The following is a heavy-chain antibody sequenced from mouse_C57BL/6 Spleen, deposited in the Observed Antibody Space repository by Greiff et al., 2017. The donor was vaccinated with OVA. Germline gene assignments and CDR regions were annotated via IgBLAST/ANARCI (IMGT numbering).Heavy chain of an antibody. V-gene: IGHV14-4*01. CDR2: IDPENGDT. D-gene: IGHD1-1*01. CDR3: TTGYYGSSYVDY. CDR1: GFNIKDDY. J-gene: IGHJ2*01. Sequence: EVQLKESGAELVRPGASVKLSCTASGFNIKDDYMHWVKQRPEQGLEWIGWIDPENGDTEYASKFQGKATITADTSSNTAYLQLSSLTSEDTAVYYCTTGYYGSSYVDYWGQGTTLTVSS.